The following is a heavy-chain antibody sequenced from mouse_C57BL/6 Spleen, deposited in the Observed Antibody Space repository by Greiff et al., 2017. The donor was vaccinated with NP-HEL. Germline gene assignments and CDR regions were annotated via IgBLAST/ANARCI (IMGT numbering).Heavy chain of an antibody. J-gene: IGHJ4*01. Sequence: EVKLMESGGGLVQPGGSLSLSCAASGFTFTDYYMSWVRQPPGKALEWLGFIRNKANGYTTEYSASVKGRFTISRDNSQSILYLQMNALRAEDSATYYCARSSYVSDAMDYWGQGTSVTVSS. CDR3: ARSSYVSDAMDY. V-gene: IGHV7-3*01. CDR1: GFTFTDYY. D-gene: IGHD2-10*01. CDR2: IRNKANGYTT.